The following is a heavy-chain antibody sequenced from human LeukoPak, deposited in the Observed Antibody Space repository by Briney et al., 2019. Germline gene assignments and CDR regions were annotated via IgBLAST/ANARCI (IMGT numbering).Heavy chain of an antibody. V-gene: IGHV3-53*01. J-gene: IGHJ5*02. CDR3: ARDLGSNWFDP. CDR1: GFTVIGNY. CDR2: IYSGGTT. D-gene: IGHD3-16*01. Sequence: GGSLRLSCAASGFTVIGNYMNWVRQAPGKGLEWVSVIYSGGTTYYAAFVRGRFTIARDNSKNTVYLQMNSLRAEDTAVYHCARDLGSNWFDPWGQGTLVTVSS.